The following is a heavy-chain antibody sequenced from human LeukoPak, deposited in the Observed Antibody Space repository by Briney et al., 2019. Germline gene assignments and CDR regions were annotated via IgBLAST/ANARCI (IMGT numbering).Heavy chain of an antibody. CDR1: GFTFSSYA. V-gene: IGHV3-23*01. J-gene: IGHJ4*02. CDR3: AKGDAPYDILTGYLYYFDY. Sequence: PGGSLRLSCAASGFTFSSYAMSWVRQAPGKGLEWVSAISGSGGSTYYADSVKGRFTISRDNSKNTLYLQMNSLRAEDTAVYYCAKGDAPYDILTGYLYYFDYWGQGTLVTVSS. CDR2: ISGSGGST. D-gene: IGHD3-9*01.